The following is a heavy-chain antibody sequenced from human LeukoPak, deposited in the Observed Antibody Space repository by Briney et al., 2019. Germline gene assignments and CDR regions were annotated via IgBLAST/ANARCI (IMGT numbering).Heavy chain of an antibody. J-gene: IGHJ3*02. Sequence: SETLSLTCAVYGGSFSGYYWSWIRQPPGKGLEWIGEINHSGSTNYNPSLKSRVTMSVDTSKNQFSLKLSSVTAADTAVYYCARVTAAAGIDDAFDIWGQGTMVTVSS. CDR3: ARVTAAAGIDDAFDI. CDR2: INHSGST. D-gene: IGHD6-13*01. V-gene: IGHV4-34*01. CDR1: GGSFSGYY.